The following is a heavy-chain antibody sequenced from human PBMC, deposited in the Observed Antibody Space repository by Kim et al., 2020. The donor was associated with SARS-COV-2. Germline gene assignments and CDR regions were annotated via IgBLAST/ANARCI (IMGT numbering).Heavy chain of an antibody. D-gene: IGHD3-10*01. CDR2: MHYSGRA. CDR3: ARFQHGSGSYLDPFDI. J-gene: IGHJ3*02. CDR1: GGSLSPYY. Sequence: SETLSLTCTVSGGSLSPYYWSWIRQPPGKGLEWIGYMHYSGRANYSPSLKSRVTISVDTSKNHFSLNLTSVTAADTAIYFCARFQHGSGSYLDPFDIWDEGTLVAVSS. V-gene: IGHV4-59*01.